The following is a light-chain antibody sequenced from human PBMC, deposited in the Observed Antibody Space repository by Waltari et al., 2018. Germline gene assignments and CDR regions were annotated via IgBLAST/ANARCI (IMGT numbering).Light chain of an antibody. J-gene: IGKJ4*01. CDR3: QQYNNWPRT. Sequence: EVVLTQSPDTLSVSTGERATLSCRTSRSVNSNLAWYQHKPCQAPRLLMYGASTRPTGIPARFSCSESGTEFTLTITSLQSEDFAVYYCQQYNNWPRTFGGGTKVEI. V-gene: IGKV3D-15*01. CDR1: RSVNSN. CDR2: GAS.